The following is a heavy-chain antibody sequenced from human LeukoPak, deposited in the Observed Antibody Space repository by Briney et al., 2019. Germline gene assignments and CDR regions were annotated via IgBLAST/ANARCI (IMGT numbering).Heavy chain of an antibody. CDR2: ISAYNGNT. CDR1: GYTFTSYG. J-gene: IGHJ4*02. Sequence: GASVKVSCKASGYTFTSYGISWVRQAPGQGLERMGWISAYNGNTNYAQKLQGRVTMTTDTSTSTAYMELRSLRSDDTAVYYCARDPARHYDSSGLPGYWGQGTLVTVSS. CDR3: ARDPARHYDSSGLPGY. D-gene: IGHD3-22*01. V-gene: IGHV1-18*01.